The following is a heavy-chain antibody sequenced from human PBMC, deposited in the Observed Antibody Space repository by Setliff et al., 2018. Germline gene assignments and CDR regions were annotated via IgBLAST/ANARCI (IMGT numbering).Heavy chain of an antibody. D-gene: IGHD2-15*01. V-gene: IGHV4-59*08. CDR2: IYHNGNT. Sequence: PSETLSLTCTVSGGSISPYFWSWIRQSPGKGLEWVGYIYHNGNTNFNPSLKTRVTMSVDTSKNQFSLTLTSVTAADTAVYYCARQRVVVGAPSWFDPWGQGTLVTVSS. J-gene: IGHJ5*02. CDR3: ARQRVVVGAPSWFDP. CDR1: GGSISPYF.